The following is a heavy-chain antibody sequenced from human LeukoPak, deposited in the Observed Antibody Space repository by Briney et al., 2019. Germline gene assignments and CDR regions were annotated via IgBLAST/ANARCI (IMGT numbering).Heavy chain of an antibody. CDR2: INPNSGGT. V-gene: IGHV1-2*04. CDR3: ARDLGGPSGLYGRDYYYGMDV. CDR1: GYTFTGYY. Sequence: ASVKVSCKASGYTFTGYYMHWVRQALGQGLEWMGWINPNSGGTNYAQKFQGWVTMTRDTSISTAYMELSRLRSDDTAVYYCARDLGGPSGLYGRDYYYGMDVWGQGTTVTVSS. J-gene: IGHJ6*02. D-gene: IGHD6-19*01.